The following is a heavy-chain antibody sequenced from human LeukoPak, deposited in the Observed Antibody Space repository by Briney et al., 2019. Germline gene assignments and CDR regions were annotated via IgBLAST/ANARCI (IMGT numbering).Heavy chain of an antibody. V-gene: IGHV3-15*01. CDR1: GFTFSNAW. J-gene: IGHJ4*02. Sequence: GGSLRLSCAASGFTFSNAWMSWVHQAPGKGLEWVGRIKSKTDGGTTDYAAPVKGRFTISRDDSKNTLYLQMNSLKTEDTAVYYCTTDEDDSRSDFDYWGQGTLVTVSS. D-gene: IGHD3-22*01. CDR2: IKSKTDGGTT. CDR3: TTDEDDSRSDFDY.